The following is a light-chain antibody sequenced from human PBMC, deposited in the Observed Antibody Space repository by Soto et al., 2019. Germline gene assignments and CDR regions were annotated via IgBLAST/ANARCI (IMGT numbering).Light chain of an antibody. CDR1: SSDVGGYYY. CDR3: QSYDSSLSAFYV. Sequence: QSVLTQPASVSGSPGQSITISCTGTSSDVGGYYYVSWYQQYPGKAPKLIIYGVSNRPSGVPDRFSGSKSGNSASLAITGLQAEDEADYYCQSYDSSLSAFYVFGTGTKVTVL. J-gene: IGLJ1*01. V-gene: IGLV2-14*01. CDR2: GVS.